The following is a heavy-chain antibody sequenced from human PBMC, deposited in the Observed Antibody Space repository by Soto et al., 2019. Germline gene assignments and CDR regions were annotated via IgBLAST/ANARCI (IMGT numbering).Heavy chain of an antibody. Sequence: SETLSLTCTVSGGSVSSGSYYWSWIRQPPGKGLEWIGYIYYSGSTNYNPSLKSRVTISVDTSKNQFSLKLSSVTAADTAVYYCATGYCSGGSCSDYWGQGTLVTVSS. CDR1: GGSVSSGSYY. CDR2: IYYSGST. D-gene: IGHD2-15*01. V-gene: IGHV4-61*01. CDR3: ATGYCSGGSCSDY. J-gene: IGHJ4*02.